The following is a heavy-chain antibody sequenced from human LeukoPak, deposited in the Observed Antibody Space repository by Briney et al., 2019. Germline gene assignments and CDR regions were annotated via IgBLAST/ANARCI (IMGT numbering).Heavy chain of an antibody. CDR3: ARGRDTAMD. V-gene: IGHV4-39*07. D-gene: IGHD5-18*01. CDR2: IYYSGST. Sequence: SETLSLTCTVSGGSISSSSYYWGWIRQPPGKGLEWIGSIYYSGSTYYNPSLKSRVTISVDTSKNQFSLKLSSVTAADTAVYYCARGRDTAMDWGQGTLVTVSS. J-gene: IGHJ4*02. CDR1: GGSISSSSYY.